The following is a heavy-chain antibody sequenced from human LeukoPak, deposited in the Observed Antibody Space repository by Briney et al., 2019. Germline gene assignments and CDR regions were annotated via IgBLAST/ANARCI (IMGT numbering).Heavy chain of an antibody. CDR2: ITRDGSTT. Sequence: GGSLRLSCAASGSDFSSHSMHWVRQPPGEGLAWVSRITRDGSTTTYADSVKGRFTISRDNAKNTLYLQMNSLRVEDTAVYYCTRSPYYNGYDSWGQGTLVAVSS. CDR3: TRSPYYNGYDS. D-gene: IGHD3-10*01. CDR1: GSDFSSHS. V-gene: IGHV3-74*03. J-gene: IGHJ5*01.